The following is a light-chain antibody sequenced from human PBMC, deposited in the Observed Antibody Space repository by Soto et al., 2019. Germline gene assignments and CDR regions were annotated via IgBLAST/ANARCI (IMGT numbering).Light chain of an antibody. V-gene: IGKV1-5*01. CDR3: QNYNSYSEE. J-gene: IGKJ1*01. CDR1: QSISTF. CDR2: AAS. Sequence: DIQMTQSPSSLSASVVDRVTITCRASQSISTFLNWYQQKPGKAPNLLIYAASGLQSGVPSRFSGSGSGTEFTLTISSLQPDDFATYYCQNYNSYSEEFGQGTKVDIK.